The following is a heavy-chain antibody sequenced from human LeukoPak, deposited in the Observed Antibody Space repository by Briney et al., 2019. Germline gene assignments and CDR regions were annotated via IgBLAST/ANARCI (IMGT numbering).Heavy chain of an antibody. Sequence: SETLSLTCTVSGGSISSSSYYWGWIRQPPGKGLEWIGSIYYSGSTYYNPSLKSRVTISVDTSKNQFSLKLSSVTAADTAVYYCARGLRSSTSPRSGGMDVWGQGTTVTVSS. CDR2: IYYSGST. J-gene: IGHJ6*02. D-gene: IGHD2-2*01. CDR3: ARGLRSSTSPRSGGMDV. CDR1: GGSISSSSYY. V-gene: IGHV4-39*07.